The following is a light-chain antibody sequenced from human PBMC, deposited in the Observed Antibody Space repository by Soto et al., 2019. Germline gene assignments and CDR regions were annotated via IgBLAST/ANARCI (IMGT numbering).Light chain of an antibody. CDR2: KAS. V-gene: IGKV1-5*03. CDR1: QSISSW. CDR3: QQYNSYPT. J-gene: IGKJ4*01. Sequence: DIQMTQSPSTLSASVGDRVTITCRASQSISSWLAWYQQKPGKAPKLLIYKASSLGSGGPSRCSGSGSGTEFTLTISSLQPDDFAAYYCQQYNSYPTFGGGTKVEIK.